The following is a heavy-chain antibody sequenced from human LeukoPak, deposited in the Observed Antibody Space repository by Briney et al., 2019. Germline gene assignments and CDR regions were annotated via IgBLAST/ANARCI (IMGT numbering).Heavy chain of an antibody. D-gene: IGHD3-16*01. CDR3: ARDLLGGEFAY. CDR1: GGSISSGDYY. Sequence: SQTLSLTCTVSGGSISSGDYYWSWIRQPPGKGLEWIGYIYYSGSTYYNPPLKSRVTISVDTSKNQFSLKLSSVTAADTAVYYCARDLLGGEFAYWGQGTLVTVSS. J-gene: IGHJ4*02. V-gene: IGHV4-30-4*08. CDR2: IYYSGST.